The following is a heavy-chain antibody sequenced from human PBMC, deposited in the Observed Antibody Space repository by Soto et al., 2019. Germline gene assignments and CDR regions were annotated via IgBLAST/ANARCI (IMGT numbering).Heavy chain of an antibody. CDR1: GYTFTSYY. CDR3: ARGAYDFWSGPSTFPINYFDY. D-gene: IGHD3-3*01. Sequence: ASVKVSCKASGYTFTSYYMHWVRQAPGQGLEWMGIINPSGGSTSYAQKFQGRVTMTRDTSTSTVYMELSSLRSEDTAVYYCARGAYDFWSGPSTFPINYFDYWGQGTLVTVS. CDR2: INPSGGST. V-gene: IGHV1-46*03. J-gene: IGHJ4*02.